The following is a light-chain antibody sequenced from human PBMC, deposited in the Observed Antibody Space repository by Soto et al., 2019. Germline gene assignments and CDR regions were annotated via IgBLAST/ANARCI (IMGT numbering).Light chain of an antibody. V-gene: IGKV3-20*01. CDR1: QSVSSH. CDR3: QQHGTSPIT. CDR2: GAS. J-gene: IGKJ5*01. Sequence: EIVMTQSPATLSVSQGERATLSCRASQSVSSHLAWYQQKPGQTPRLLVYGASSRATGIPDRFSGSGSGTDFTLTISRLEPEDFAVYYCQQHGTSPITFGQGTRLEIK.